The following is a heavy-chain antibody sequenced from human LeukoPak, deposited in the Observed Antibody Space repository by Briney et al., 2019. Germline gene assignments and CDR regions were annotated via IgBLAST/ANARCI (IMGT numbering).Heavy chain of an antibody. CDR3: ARHVPPVGSSSSFDP. CDR2: IYHSGST. CDR1: GGSICSYY. D-gene: IGHD6-6*01. J-gene: IGHJ5*02. Sequence: SETLSLTCTVSGGSICSYYWSWIRQPPGKGLEWIGYIYHSGSTNNNPSLKSRVTISVDTSKNQFSLKLSSVTAADTAVYYCARHVPPVGSSSSFDPWGQGTLVTVSS. V-gene: IGHV4-59*08.